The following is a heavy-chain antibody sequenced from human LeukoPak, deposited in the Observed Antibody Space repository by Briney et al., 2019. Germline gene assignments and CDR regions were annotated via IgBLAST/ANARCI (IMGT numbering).Heavy chain of an antibody. CDR1: GFTFSGYG. D-gene: IGHD1-26*01. J-gene: IGHJ4*02. Sequence: GGSLRLSCAASGFTFSGYGMHWVRQAPGKGLEWVAVISYDGSNKYYADSVKGRFTISRDNSKNTLYLQMNSLRAEDTAVYYCARRWESCDYWGQGTLVTVSS. V-gene: IGHV3-30*03. CDR2: ISYDGSNK. CDR3: ARRWESCDY.